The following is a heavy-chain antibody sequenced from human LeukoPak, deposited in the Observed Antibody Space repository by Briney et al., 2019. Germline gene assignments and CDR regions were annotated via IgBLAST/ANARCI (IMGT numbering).Heavy chain of an antibody. CDR1: GGFFSGYY. CDR2: IKHSGST. Sequence: PSETLSLTCAVYGGFFSGYYWSWIRQPPGKGLDWIGEIKHSGSTNYNPSLKSRVTISVDTSKNQFSLKLSSVTAADTAVYYCARDRPRYCSSTSCQRALDYWGQGTLVTVSS. D-gene: IGHD2-2*01. CDR3: ARDRPRYCSSTSCQRALDY. J-gene: IGHJ4*02. V-gene: IGHV4-34*01.